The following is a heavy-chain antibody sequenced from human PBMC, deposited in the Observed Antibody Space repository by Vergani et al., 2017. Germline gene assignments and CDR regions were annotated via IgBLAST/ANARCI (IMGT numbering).Heavy chain of an antibody. D-gene: IGHD1-26*01. V-gene: IGHV4-61*02. CDR1: GGSISSGSYY. CDR3: ARASFSGSYETMYAFDI. Sequence: QVQLQESGPGLVKPSQTLSLTCTVSGGSISSGSYYWSWIRQPAGKGLEWIGRIYTSGSTNYNPSLKSRVTISVDTSKNQFSLKLSSVTAADTAVYYCARASFSGSYETMYAFDIWGQGTMVTVFS. J-gene: IGHJ3*02. CDR2: IYTSGST.